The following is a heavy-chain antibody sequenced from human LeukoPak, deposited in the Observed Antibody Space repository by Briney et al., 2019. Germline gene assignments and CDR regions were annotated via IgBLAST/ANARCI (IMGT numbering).Heavy chain of an antibody. D-gene: IGHD3-22*01. CDR2: INPNSGGT. V-gene: IGHV1-2*06. CDR3: ARGDYDSSGYWDY. Sequence: ASVKVSCKASGYTFTGYYMHWVRQAPGQGLEWMGRINPNSGGTNYAQKFQGRVTMTRDTSISTAYMELSRLRSDDTAVYYCARGDYDSSGYWDYWGQGTLVTVSS. J-gene: IGHJ4*02. CDR1: GYTFTGYY.